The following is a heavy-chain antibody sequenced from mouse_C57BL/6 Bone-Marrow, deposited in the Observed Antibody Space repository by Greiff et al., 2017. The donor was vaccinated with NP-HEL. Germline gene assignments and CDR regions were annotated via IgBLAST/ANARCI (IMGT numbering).Heavy chain of an antibody. CDR1: GYTFTDYN. D-gene: IGHD1-1*01. CDR2: INPNNGGT. CDR3: ARRLLRSFFDY. J-gene: IGHJ2*02. V-gene: IGHV1-22*01. Sequence: EVPLHPSCPSLFQPGASFPISFPASGYTFTDYNMHWVKQSHGKSLEWIGYINPNNGGTLSNQKFKGKATLTVNKSSSTAYMELRSLTSEDSAVYSCARRLLRSFFDYWGQGTSLTVSS.